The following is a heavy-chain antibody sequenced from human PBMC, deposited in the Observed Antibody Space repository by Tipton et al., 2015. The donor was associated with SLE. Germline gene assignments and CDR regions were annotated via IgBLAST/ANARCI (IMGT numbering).Heavy chain of an antibody. CDR3: AKDGDSSPSYFNYFYYYMDV. CDR2: ITGRGGNT. V-gene: IGHV3-23*01. J-gene: IGHJ6*03. CDR1: GFTFRSYS. D-gene: IGHD3-22*01. Sequence: SLRLSCAASGFTFRSYSMHWGRQAPGKGLEWVSSITGRGGNTYYADSVKGRFTISRDNSENTLYLQMNSLRVEDTAVYYCAKDGDSSPSYFNYFYYYMDVWGKGTTVTVSS.